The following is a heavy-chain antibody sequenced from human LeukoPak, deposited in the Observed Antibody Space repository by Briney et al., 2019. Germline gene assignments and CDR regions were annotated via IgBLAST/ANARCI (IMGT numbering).Heavy chain of an antibody. D-gene: IGHD3-3*01. CDR3: ARADFIDAGPYVIAP. CDR1: GYTFTDYY. Sequence: ASVKVSCKTSGYTFTDYYIHWVRQAPGQGPEWMGWINTKTGRTSFARTFQGRVTLTRDPSITTVYMDMAWLTSDDTAIYFCARADFIDAGPYVIAPWGQGTLVTVSS. J-gene: IGHJ5*02. V-gene: IGHV1-2*02. CDR2: INTKTGRT.